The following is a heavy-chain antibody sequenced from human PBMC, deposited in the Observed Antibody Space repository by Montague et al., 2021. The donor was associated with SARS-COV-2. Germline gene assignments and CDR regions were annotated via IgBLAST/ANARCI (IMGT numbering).Heavy chain of an antibody. CDR1: GGSISSSNW. CDR3: ARRPLGYYYYGMDV. J-gene: IGHJ6*02. CDR2: IYHSGST. V-gene: IGHV4-4*02. Sequence: SETLSLTCAVSGGSISSSNWWSWVRQPPGKGLEWIGEIYHSGSTNYNPSLKSRVTISVDESKNQFSLKLSSVTAADTAAYYCARRPLGYYYYGMDVWGQGTTVTVSS.